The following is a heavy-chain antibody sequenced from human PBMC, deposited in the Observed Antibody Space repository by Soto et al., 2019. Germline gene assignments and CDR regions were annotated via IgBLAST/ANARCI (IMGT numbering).Heavy chain of an antibody. V-gene: IGHV1-69*01. CDR2: IIPIFGTA. Sequence: QVQLVQSGAEVKKPGSSVKVSCKASGGTFSSYAISWVRQAPGQGLEWMGGIIPIFGTANYAQKFQGRVTITADESTSTAYMELSSLRSEDTAVYYCARDWGYGSGSYENWFDPWGQGPLVTVSS. CDR1: GGTFSSYA. CDR3: ARDWGYGSGSYENWFDP. D-gene: IGHD3-10*01. J-gene: IGHJ5*02.